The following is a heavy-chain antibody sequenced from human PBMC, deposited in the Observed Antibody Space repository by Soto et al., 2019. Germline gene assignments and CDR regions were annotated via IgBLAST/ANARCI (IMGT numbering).Heavy chain of an antibody. J-gene: IGHJ3*02. CDR1: GGSISSSSYY. Sequence: QLQLQESGPGLVKPSETLSLTCTVSGGSISSSSYYWGWIRQPPGKGLEWIGSIYYSGSTYYNPSLKSRVTISVDTSKNDFSLKLSSVTAADTAVYYCATVDDGDYEDLDAFDIWGQGTMVTGSS. D-gene: IGHD4-17*01. V-gene: IGHV4-39*01. CDR2: IYYSGST. CDR3: ATVDDGDYEDLDAFDI.